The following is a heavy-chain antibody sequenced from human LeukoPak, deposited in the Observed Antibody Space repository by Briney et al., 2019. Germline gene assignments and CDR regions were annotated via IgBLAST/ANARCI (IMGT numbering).Heavy chain of an antibody. CDR3: AKGATYCGGDCYSRPHFDY. Sequence: SGGSLRLSCAASGFTFSSYAMSWVRQAPGKGLEWVSAISGSGGSTYYADSVKGRFTISRDNSKNTLYLQTNSLRAEDTAVYYCAKGATYCGGDCYSRPHFDYWGQGTLVTVSS. J-gene: IGHJ4*02. D-gene: IGHD2-21*01. CDR2: ISGSGGST. V-gene: IGHV3-23*01. CDR1: GFTFSSYA.